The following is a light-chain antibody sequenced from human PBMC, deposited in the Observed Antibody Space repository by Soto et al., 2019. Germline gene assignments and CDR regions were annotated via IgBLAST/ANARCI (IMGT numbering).Light chain of an antibody. CDR2: DAA. CDR3: QQYDDWPET. Sequence: VMTQSAAALSVSPGERATLSCRASQSVSSNLAWYQQKPGQAPRLLIYDAATRATGIPARFSGSGSGTEFTLTISSLQSEDLAVYYCQQYDDWPETFGQGTKVDIK. J-gene: IGKJ1*01. CDR1: QSVSSN. V-gene: IGKV3-15*01.